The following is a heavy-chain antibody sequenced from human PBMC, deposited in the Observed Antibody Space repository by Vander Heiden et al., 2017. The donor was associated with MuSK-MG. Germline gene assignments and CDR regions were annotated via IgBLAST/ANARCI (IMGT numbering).Heavy chain of an antibody. J-gene: IGHJ4*02. Sequence: QVQLQQCGAGLLKPSETLSLTCAVYGGSFSGYDWSWIRQPPGKGLEWIGEINHSGSTNYNPSLKSRVTISVDTSKNQFSLKLSSVTAADTAVDYCARALYGSGSYYKCFDYWGQGTLVTVSS. V-gene: IGHV4-34*01. CDR2: INHSGST. D-gene: IGHD3-10*01. CDR1: GGSFSGYD. CDR3: ARALYGSGSYYKCFDY.